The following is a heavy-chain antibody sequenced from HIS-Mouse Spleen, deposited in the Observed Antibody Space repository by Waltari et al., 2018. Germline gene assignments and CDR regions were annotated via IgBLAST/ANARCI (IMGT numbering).Heavy chain of an antibody. D-gene: IGHD6-6*01. Sequence: EVQLVESGGGLVQPGGSLRLSCAASGFTVRRHSMSWVRQAPGKGLEWVSVIYSGGSTYYADSVKGRFTISRDNSKNTLYLQMNSLRAEDTAVYYCARKYSSSFDYWGQGTLVTVSS. CDR3: ARKYSSSFDY. V-gene: IGHV3-66*01. J-gene: IGHJ4*02. CDR1: GFTVRRHS. CDR2: IYSGGST.